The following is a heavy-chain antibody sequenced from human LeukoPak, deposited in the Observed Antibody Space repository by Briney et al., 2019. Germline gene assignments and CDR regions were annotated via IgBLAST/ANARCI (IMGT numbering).Heavy chain of an antibody. CDR2: IRYDGSIK. D-gene: IGHD3-10*01. Sequence: PGGSLRLSCAASGFTFSDYGMVWVRQAPGKGLEWVAFIRYDGSIKYYTDSVKDRFTVSRDNSRNTLYLQLNSLRDDDTAVYYCAKDSKRWKTYYYASGSYHFDYWGQGTLVTVSS. CDR1: GFTFSDYG. J-gene: IGHJ4*02. V-gene: IGHV3-30*02. CDR3: AKDSKRWKTYYYASGSYHFDY.